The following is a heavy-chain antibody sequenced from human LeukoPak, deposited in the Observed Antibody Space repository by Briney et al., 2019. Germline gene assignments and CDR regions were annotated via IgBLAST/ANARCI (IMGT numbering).Heavy chain of an antibody. CDR1: GFTFGDYA. V-gene: IGHV3-49*04. J-gene: IGHJ4*02. CDR2: IRSKAYRGTT. Sequence: GGSLRLSCTASGFTFGDYAMSWVRQAPGKGLEWVGGIRSKAYRGTTEYAASVNGRFTISRDDSKSHDYLQMNSLQTENTAVYYCTRGSYGYSYYFDYSGQGTMVTVSS. CDR3: TRGSYGYSYYFDY. D-gene: IGHD5-18*01.